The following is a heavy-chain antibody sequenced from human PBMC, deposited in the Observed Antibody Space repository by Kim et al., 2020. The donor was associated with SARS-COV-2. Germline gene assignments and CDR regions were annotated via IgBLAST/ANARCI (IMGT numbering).Heavy chain of an antibody. CDR2: IYYSGST. CDR3: ARHPPRGWSSGWQVDY. D-gene: IGHD6-19*01. Sequence: SETLSLTCTVSGGSISSYYWSWIRQPPGKGLEWIGYIYYSGSTNYNPSLKSRVTISVDTSKNQFSLKLSSVTAADTAVYYCARHPPRGWSSGWQVDYWGQGTLVTVSS. V-gene: IGHV4-59*08. CDR1: GGSISSYY. J-gene: IGHJ4*02.